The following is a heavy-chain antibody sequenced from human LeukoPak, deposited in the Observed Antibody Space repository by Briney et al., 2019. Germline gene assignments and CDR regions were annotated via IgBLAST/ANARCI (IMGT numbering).Heavy chain of an antibody. CDR3: ARGPRSSGWIEDP. Sequence: GGSLRLSCAASGFTFSSYWMHWVRQAPGKGLVWVSRINTDGGITYYADSVKGRFTISRDNAKNTLYLQMNSLRAEDTAVYYCARGPRSSGWIEDPWGQGTLVTVSS. CDR2: INTDGGIT. CDR1: GFTFSSYW. D-gene: IGHD6-19*01. J-gene: IGHJ5*02. V-gene: IGHV3-74*01.